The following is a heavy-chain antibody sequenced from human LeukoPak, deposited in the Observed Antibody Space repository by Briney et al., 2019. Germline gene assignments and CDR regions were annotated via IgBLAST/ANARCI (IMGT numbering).Heavy chain of an antibody. D-gene: IGHD4-17*01. V-gene: IGHV3-30*18. J-gene: IGHJ4*03. Sequence: GGSLRLSCAASGFSFISYGMHWVRQAPGKGLEWVGVISDDGRRKDYADSVKGRFTISRDNSKDTLYLQMNSLRAEDTAVYYCAKRPSDYGDYVSYFDYWGQGTMVTVSS. CDR1: GFSFISYG. CDR2: ISDDGRRK. CDR3: AKRPSDYGDYVSYFDY.